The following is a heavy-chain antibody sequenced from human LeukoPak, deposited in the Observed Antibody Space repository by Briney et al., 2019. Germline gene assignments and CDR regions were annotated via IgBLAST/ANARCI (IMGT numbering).Heavy chain of an antibody. CDR3: ARDGSVYSSGRYFQH. J-gene: IGHJ1*01. D-gene: IGHD1-26*01. V-gene: IGHV3-30*04. Sequence: PGRSLRLSCAAPGFTFSSYAMHWVRQAPGKGLERVAVISYDGSNKYYADSVKGRFTISRDNSKNTLYLQMNSLRAEDTAVYYCARDGSVYSSGRYFQHWGQGTLVTVSS. CDR2: ISYDGSNK. CDR1: GFTFSSYA.